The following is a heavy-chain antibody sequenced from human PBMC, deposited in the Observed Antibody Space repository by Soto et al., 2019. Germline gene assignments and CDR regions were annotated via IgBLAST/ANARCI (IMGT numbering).Heavy chain of an antibody. CDR2: IIPIFGPA. D-gene: IGHD3-10*01. CDR1: GGTFSSYA. J-gene: IGHJ4*02. CDR3: ACYYDGSGSSAPITVDY. V-gene: IGHV1-69*01. Sequence: QVQLVQSGAAVKKPGSSVKVSCKASGGTFSSYAISWVRQAPGQGLEWMGGIIPIFGPANYAQKFQGRVTITADESTSTAYMELSSLRSEDTAVYYCACYYDGSGSSAPITVDYWGQGTLVTFSA.